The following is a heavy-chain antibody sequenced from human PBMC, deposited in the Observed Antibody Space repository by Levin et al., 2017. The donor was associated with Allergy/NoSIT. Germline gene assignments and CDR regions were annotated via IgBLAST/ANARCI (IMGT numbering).Heavy chain of an antibody. J-gene: IGHJ6*02. CDR3: ARGPNDQTTPAAGV. CDR2: ISSDGSRT. D-gene: IGHD2-2*01. Sequence: GGSLRLSCAASGFTLSTYWMHWVRQAPGKGLVWVSRISSDGSRTDYADSLKGRFTISRDTAKNTLYLQMNNLRDEDTAGYYCARGPNDQTTPAAGVWGQGTTVTVSS. V-gene: IGHV3-74*01. CDR1: GFTLSTYW.